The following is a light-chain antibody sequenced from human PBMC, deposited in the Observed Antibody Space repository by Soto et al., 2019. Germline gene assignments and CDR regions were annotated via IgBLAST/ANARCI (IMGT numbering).Light chain of an antibody. V-gene: IGKV1-39*01. CDR3: LQDHDDSWT. CDR1: QSISSY. CDR2: AAS. Sequence: DIQMTQSPSSLSASVGDRVTITCRASQSISSYLNWYQQKPGKAPKLLIYAASSLQSGVPSRFRGSGSGTDFTLTISSLQPEDFATYYCLQDHDDSWTFGQGTKVDIK. J-gene: IGKJ1*01.